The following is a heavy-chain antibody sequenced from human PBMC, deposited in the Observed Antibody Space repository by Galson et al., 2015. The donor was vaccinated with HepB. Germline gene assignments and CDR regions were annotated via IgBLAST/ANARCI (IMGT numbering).Heavy chain of an antibody. CDR3: AKEPPLAGGVDY. CDR2: ISYDGSNK. D-gene: IGHD6-19*01. CDR1: GFTFSSYG. Sequence: SLRLSCAASGFTFSSYGMHWVRQAPGKGLEWVAVISYDGSNKYYADSVKGRFTISRDNSKNTLYLQMNSLRAEDTAVYYCAKEPPLAGGVDYWGQGTLVTVSS. V-gene: IGHV3-30*18. J-gene: IGHJ4*02.